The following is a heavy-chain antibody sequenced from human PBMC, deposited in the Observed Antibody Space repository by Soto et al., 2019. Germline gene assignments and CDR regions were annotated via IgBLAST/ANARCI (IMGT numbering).Heavy chain of an antibody. Sequence: PSETLSLTCTVSGGSISSSGYYWGWIRQHPEKGLEWIGSIYYSGSTYYNPSLKSRVTISVDTSKNQFSLKLSSVTAADTAVYYCARPIRSCSGGSCGWFAPWGQGTLVTVSS. J-gene: IGHJ5*02. CDR1: GGSISSSGYY. V-gene: IGHV4-39*01. CDR2: IYYSGST. D-gene: IGHD2-15*01. CDR3: ARPIRSCSGGSCGWFAP.